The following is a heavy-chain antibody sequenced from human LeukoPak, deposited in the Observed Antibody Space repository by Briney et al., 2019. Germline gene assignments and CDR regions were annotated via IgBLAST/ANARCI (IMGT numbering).Heavy chain of an antibody. J-gene: IGHJ5*02. CDR1: GYTFTSYY. V-gene: IGHV1-46*01. CDR2: INRSGGRT. CDR3: ARDNSVEDTAWWFDP. Sequence: ASVKDSCKATGYTFTSYYMHWLRQAPGKGLDWMGIINRSGGRTSYAQKFQGRVTMTRDMSTSTDYMELSSLRSEDTAVYYCARDNSVEDTAWWFDPWGQGTLVTVSS. D-gene: IGHD4-23*01.